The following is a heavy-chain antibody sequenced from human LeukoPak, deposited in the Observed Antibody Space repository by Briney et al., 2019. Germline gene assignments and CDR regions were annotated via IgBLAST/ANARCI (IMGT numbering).Heavy chain of an antibody. CDR2: ISYDGSNK. V-gene: IGHV3-30*04. D-gene: IGHD2-2*01. CDR3: AREDCSSTSCYGFDY. CDR1: GFTFSSYA. J-gene: IGHJ4*02. Sequence: GGSLRLSCAASGFTFSSYAMHWVRQAPGKGLEWVAVISYDGSNKHYADSVKGRFTISRDNSKNTLYLQMNSLRAEDTAVYYCAREDCSSTSCYGFDYWGQGTLVTVSS.